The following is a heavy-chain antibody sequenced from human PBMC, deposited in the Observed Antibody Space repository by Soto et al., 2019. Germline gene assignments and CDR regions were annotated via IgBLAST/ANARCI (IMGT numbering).Heavy chain of an antibody. CDR1: GFTFSSYA. J-gene: IGHJ3*02. Sequence: HPGGSLRLSCAASGFTFSSYAMHWVRQAPGKGLEWVAVISYDGSNKYYAESVKGRITISRDNSKNTLYLQMNSLRAEDTAVYYCAREVDAFDIWGQGTMVTVSS. CDR3: AREVDAFDI. CDR2: ISYDGSNK. V-gene: IGHV3-30-3*01.